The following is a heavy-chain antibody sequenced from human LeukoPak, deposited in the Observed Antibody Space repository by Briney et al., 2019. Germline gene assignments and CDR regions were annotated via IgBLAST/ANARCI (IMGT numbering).Heavy chain of an antibody. Sequence: GGSLRLSCAASGFTFSSYAMHWVRQAPGKGLEWVAVISYDGSNKYYAGSVKGRFTISRDNSKNTLCLQMNSLRAEDTAVYYCARDVLVVVITTVDYWGQGTLVTVSS. J-gene: IGHJ4*02. D-gene: IGHD3-22*01. CDR1: GFTFSSYA. CDR3: ARDVLVVVITTVDY. V-gene: IGHV3-30-3*01. CDR2: ISYDGSNK.